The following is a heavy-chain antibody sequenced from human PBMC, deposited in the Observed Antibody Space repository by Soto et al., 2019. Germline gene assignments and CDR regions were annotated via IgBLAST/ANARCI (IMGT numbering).Heavy chain of an antibody. CDR2: IYYSGST. CDR1: GGSISSGDYY. Sequence: ASETLSLTCTVSGGSISSGDYYWSWIRQPPGKGLEWIGYIYYSGSTYYNPSLQSRVTISVDTSKNQFSLKLSSVTAADTAVYYCARESSSWYKNWFDPWGQGTLVTSPQ. CDR3: ARESSSWYKNWFDP. D-gene: IGHD6-13*01. J-gene: IGHJ5*02. V-gene: IGHV4-30-4*01.